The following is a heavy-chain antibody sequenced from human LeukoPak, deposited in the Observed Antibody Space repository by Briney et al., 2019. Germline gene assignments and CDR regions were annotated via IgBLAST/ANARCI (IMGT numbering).Heavy chain of an antibody. V-gene: IGHV1-69*04. J-gene: IGHJ6*02. CDR2: IIPILGIA. Sequence: GASVNVSCTASGGTFSSYAISWVRQAPGQGLEWMGRIIPILGIANYAQKFQGRVTITADKSTSTAYMELSSLRSEDTAVYYCARSGYSGYDPYYYYGMDVWGQGTTVTVSS. CDR1: GGTFSSYA. D-gene: IGHD5-12*01. CDR3: ARSGYSGYDPYYYYGMDV.